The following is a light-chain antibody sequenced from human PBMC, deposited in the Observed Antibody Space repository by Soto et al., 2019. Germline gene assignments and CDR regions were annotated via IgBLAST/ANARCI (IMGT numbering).Light chain of an antibody. Sequence: QSALTQPPSASGSPGQSVTISCIGTSSDVGGYNFVSWYQKSPGKAPKLMIYEVNKRPSGVPDRFSGSKSDNTASLTVSGLQAEDEADYYCSSYAGNNNVVFGGGTQLTVL. CDR2: EVN. V-gene: IGLV2-8*01. CDR3: SSYAGNNNVV. CDR1: SSDVGGYNF. J-gene: IGLJ3*02.